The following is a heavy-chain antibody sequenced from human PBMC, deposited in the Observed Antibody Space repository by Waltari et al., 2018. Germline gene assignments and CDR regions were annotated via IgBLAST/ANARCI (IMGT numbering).Heavy chain of an antibody. J-gene: IGHJ4*02. V-gene: IGHV1-2*06. CDR1: GYTFTGYY. Sequence: QVQLVQSGAEVKKPGASVKVSCKASGYTFTGYYMHWVRQAPGQGLEWMGRINPNRGGTNYAQKFQGRVTMTRDPSISTAYMELSRLRSDDTAVYYCLRGGTTVLKDFDYWGQGTLVTVSS. CDR2: INPNRGGT. D-gene: IGHD4-17*01. CDR3: LRGGTTVLKDFDY.